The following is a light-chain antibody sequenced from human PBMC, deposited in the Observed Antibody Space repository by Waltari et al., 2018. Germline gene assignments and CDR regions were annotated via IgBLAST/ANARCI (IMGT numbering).Light chain of an antibody. Sequence: DFQMTQSPSTLSASVGDRGTITCRASQNIESWVAWYQQRPGKGPKLLIYETSTLEVGVPSRFIGSRSGTDFTLTISSLQPDDFSTYFCQRYDSFPLSFGGGTKVEIE. CDR3: QRYDSFPLS. CDR1: QNIESW. V-gene: IGKV1-5*03. CDR2: ETS. J-gene: IGKJ4*01.